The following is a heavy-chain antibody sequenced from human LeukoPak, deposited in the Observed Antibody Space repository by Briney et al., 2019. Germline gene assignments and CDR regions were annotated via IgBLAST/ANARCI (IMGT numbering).Heavy chain of an antibody. D-gene: IGHD3-22*01. J-gene: IGHJ4*02. CDR2: MNPNSGNT. CDR3: AREVPYDSSRYYQPFDY. Sequence: GASVKVSCKASGYTFTSYDINWVRQATGQGLEWMGWMNPNSGNTGYAQKFQGRVTITRNTSISTAYMELRSLRSDDTAVYYCAREVPYDSSRYYQPFDYWGQGTLVTVSS. CDR1: GYTFTSYD. V-gene: IGHV1-8*03.